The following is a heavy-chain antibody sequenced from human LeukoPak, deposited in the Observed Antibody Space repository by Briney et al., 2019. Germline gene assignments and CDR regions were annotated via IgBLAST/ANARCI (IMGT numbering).Heavy chain of an antibody. V-gene: IGHV3-23*01. Sequence: GGTLRLSCAASGFTFSSYGMSWVRQAPGKGLEWVSAISGSGGSTYYADSVKGRFTISRDNSKNTLYLQMNSLRAEDTAVYFCARRSGVAVAGAFDYWGQGTLVTVSS. D-gene: IGHD6-19*01. J-gene: IGHJ4*02. CDR3: ARRSGVAVAGAFDY. CDR1: GFTFSSYG. CDR2: ISGSGGST.